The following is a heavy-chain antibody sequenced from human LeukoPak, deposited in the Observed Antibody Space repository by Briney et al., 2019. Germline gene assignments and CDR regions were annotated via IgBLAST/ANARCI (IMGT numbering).Heavy chain of an antibody. J-gene: IGHJ3*02. CDR1: GFSFSSNY. CDR3: ARGFLGRAGTLFDAFDI. V-gene: IGHV3-53*01. Sequence: GGSLRLSCAASGFSFSSNYMSWVRQAPGKGLEWVSVIYSGGSTYYADSVKSRLTISRNNSKNTLYLQMNSLRAEDTAVYYCARGFLGRAGTLFDAFDIWGQGTMVTVSS. CDR2: IYSGGST. D-gene: IGHD6-13*01.